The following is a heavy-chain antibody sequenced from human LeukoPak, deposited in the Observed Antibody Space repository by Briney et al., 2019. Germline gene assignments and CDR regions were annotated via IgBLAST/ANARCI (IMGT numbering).Heavy chain of an antibody. CDR3: ARVGELTGVDY. CDR2: IYYSGST. CDR1: GGSISSSSYY. V-gene: IGHV4-39*07. J-gene: IGHJ4*02. Sequence: SETLSLTCTVSGGSISSSSYYWGWIRQPPGKGLEWIGSIYYSGSTYYNPSLKSRVTISVDTSKNQFSLKLSSVTAADTAVYYCARVGELTGVDYWGQGTLVTVSS. D-gene: IGHD1-20*01.